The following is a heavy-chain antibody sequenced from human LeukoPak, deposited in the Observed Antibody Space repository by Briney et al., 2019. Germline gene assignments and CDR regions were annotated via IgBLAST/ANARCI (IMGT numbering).Heavy chain of an antibody. CDR3: ARASSSGWFENWFDP. CDR1: GFTFSSYG. Sequence: GRSLRLSCAASGFTFSSYGMHWVRQAPGKGLEWVAVIWYDGSNKYYADSVKGRFTISRDDSKNTLYQQMNSLRAEDTAVYYCARASSSGWFENWFDPWGQGTLVTVSS. J-gene: IGHJ5*02. D-gene: IGHD6-19*01. CDR2: IWYDGSNK. V-gene: IGHV3-33*01.